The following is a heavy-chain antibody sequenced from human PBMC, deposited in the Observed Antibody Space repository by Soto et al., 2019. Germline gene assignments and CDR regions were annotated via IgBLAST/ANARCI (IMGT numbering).Heavy chain of an antibody. CDR2: IYHSGST. V-gene: IGHV4-30-2*01. CDR1: GGSISSGGYS. D-gene: IGHD3-3*01. J-gene: IGHJ5*02. Sequence: QLQLQESGSGLVKPSQTLSLTCAVSGGSISSGGYSWSWIRQPPGKGLACIGYIYHSGSTYYNPSLKSRLTIAIDRSKNQFSLKLSSVTAADTAVSYCARGSITIFGTQFDPWGQGTLVTVSS. CDR3: ARGSITIFGTQFDP.